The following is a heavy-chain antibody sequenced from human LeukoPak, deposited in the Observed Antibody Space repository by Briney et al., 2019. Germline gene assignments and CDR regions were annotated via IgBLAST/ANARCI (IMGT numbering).Heavy chain of an antibody. D-gene: IGHD3-3*01. V-gene: IGHV3-73*01. CDR3: TSPIFSSIPSRPVDY. J-gene: IGHJ4*02. CDR1: GFILNASA. Sequence: GGSLRLSCAASGFILNASAIYWVRQASGKGLEWVGGIRSKDHAYATSYAASLKGRFTISRDDSKNMAYLQMNSLKIEDTAVYYCTSPIFSSIPSRPVDYWGQGTLVTVSS. CDR2: IRSKDHAYAT.